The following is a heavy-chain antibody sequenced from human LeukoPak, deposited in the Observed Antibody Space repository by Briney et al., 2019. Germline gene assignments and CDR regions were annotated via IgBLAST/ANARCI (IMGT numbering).Heavy chain of an antibody. D-gene: IGHD3-3*01. Sequence: SETLSLTCTVSGGSISSGDYYWSWIRQPPGKGLEWIGYIYYSGSTYYNPSLKSRVTISVDTSKNQSSLKLSSVTAADTAVYYCARVSSRRITIFGVVSGAFDIWGQGTMVTVSS. CDR3: ARVSSRRITIFGVVSGAFDI. CDR2: IYYSGST. CDR1: GGSISSGDYY. J-gene: IGHJ3*02. V-gene: IGHV4-30-4*08.